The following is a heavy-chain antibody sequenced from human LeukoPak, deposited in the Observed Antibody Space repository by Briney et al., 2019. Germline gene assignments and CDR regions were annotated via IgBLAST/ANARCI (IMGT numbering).Heavy chain of an antibody. Sequence: GGSLRLSCAASGFIFGSFWMTWVRQAPGKGLEWVAHIKPDGSETKYVDSVKGRFTISRDSAKNSLFLLMNSLGVEDTAVYYCVRDIGWYRFDYWGRGTLVTVSS. V-gene: IGHV3-7*03. J-gene: IGHJ4*02. CDR3: VRDIGWYRFDY. CDR1: GFIFGSFW. CDR2: IKPDGSET. D-gene: IGHD6-19*01.